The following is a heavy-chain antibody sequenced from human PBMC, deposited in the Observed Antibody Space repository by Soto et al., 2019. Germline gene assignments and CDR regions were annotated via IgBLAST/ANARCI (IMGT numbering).Heavy chain of an antibody. Sequence: QVQLVHSGAEVKKPGASVKVSCKASGYTFTNYDINWVRQATGQGLEWMGWMNPNSGNTGYAQKFQGRITMTRNTSISTADMELSGLRSEDTAVYYCARVNTKAGTGTGYSWFDPWGQGTLVTVSS. CDR3: ARVNTKAGTGTGYSWFDP. V-gene: IGHV1-8*01. J-gene: IGHJ5*02. D-gene: IGHD1-7*01. CDR2: MNPNSGNT. CDR1: GYTFTNYD.